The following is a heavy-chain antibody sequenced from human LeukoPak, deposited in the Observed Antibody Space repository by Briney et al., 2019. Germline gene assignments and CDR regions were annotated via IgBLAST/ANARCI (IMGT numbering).Heavy chain of an antibody. Sequence: GASVKDSCKASGYTFIGYYMHWVRQAPGQGLEWMGWINPNSGGTNYVQKFQGWVTMTRDTSISTAYMELSRLRSDDTAVYYCARVSDGYDPYFDYWGQGTLVTVSS. CDR3: ARVSDGYDPYFDY. D-gene: IGHD5-24*01. CDR2: INPNSGGT. J-gene: IGHJ4*02. V-gene: IGHV1-2*04. CDR1: GYTFIGYY.